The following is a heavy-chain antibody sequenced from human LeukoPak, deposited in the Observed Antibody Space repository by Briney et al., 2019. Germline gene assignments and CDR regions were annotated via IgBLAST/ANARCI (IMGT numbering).Heavy chain of an antibody. Sequence: GGSLRFSCAASGFTFSSYAMSWVRQAPGKGLEWVSAISGSGGSTYYADSVKGRFTISRDNSKNTLYLQMNSLRAEDTAVYYCARDSLGYSCSWFGGNRHADYWGQGTLVTVSS. CDR1: GFTFSSYA. V-gene: IGHV3-23*01. J-gene: IGHJ4*02. CDR2: ISGSGGST. CDR3: ARDSLGYSCSWFGGNRHADY. D-gene: IGHD6-13*01.